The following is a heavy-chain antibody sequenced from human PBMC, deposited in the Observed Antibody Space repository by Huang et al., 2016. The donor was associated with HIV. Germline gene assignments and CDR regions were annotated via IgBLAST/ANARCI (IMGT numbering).Heavy chain of an antibody. CDR3: ARLPGSITMIRGVITDPY. CDR1: GGSIRSDNYY. Sequence: QLQLQESGPGLVKPSETLSLTCTVSGGSIRSDNYYWGWIRQPPGKGLEWIGVIDYRGSSSYNPSRKSRVTITVDTSKNQFSLKMRSGTAADTAVYYCARLPGSITMIRGVITDPYWGQGTLVTVSS. V-gene: IGHV4-39*01. CDR2: IDYRGSS. J-gene: IGHJ4*02. D-gene: IGHD3-10*01.